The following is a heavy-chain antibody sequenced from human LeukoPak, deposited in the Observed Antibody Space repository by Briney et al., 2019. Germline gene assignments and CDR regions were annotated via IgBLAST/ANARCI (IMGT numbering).Heavy chain of an antibody. CDR3: ARQKWITMVRGVINWFDP. D-gene: IGHD3-10*01. Sequence: SETLSLTCAVYIDSFTNYYWNWIRQTPGKGLEWIGEVNDSGGTNINPSLRSRVILSVDTSKNQFSLKLSSVTAADTAVYYCARQKWITMVRGVINWFDPWGQGTLVTVSS. CDR2: VNDSGGT. V-gene: IGHV4-34*01. CDR1: IDSFTNYY. J-gene: IGHJ5*02.